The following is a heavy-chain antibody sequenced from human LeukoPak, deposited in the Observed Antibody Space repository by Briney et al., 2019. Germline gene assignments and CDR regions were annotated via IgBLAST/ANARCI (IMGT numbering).Heavy chain of an antibody. Sequence: PSETLSLTCTVSGGSISSYYWSWIRQPPGKGLEWIGYIYYSGSTNYNPSLKSRVTISVDTSKNQFSLKLSSVTAADTAVYYCARVPYYDSSGYRDYWGQGTLVTVSS. J-gene: IGHJ4*02. CDR2: IYYSGST. CDR1: GGSISSYY. CDR3: ARVPYYDSSGYRDY. D-gene: IGHD3-22*01. V-gene: IGHV4-59*12.